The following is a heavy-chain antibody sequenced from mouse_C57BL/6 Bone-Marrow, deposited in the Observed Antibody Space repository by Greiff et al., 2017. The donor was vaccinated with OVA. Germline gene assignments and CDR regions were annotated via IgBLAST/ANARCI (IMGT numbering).Heavy chain of an antibody. CDR3: ASCSPLYAMDY. J-gene: IGHJ4*01. CDR2: INPYNGGT. Sequence: VQLQQSGPVLVKPGASVKMSCKASGYTFTDYYMNWVKQSPGKSLEWIGVINPYNGGTSYNQKFKGKATLTVDKSSSTAYMELNSLTSEDSAVYSCASCSPLYAMDYWGQGTSVTVSS. V-gene: IGHV1-19*01. CDR1: GYTFTDYY.